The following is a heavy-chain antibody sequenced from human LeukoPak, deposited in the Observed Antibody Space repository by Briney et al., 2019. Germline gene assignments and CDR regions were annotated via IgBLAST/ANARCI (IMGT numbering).Heavy chain of an antibody. D-gene: IGHD6-13*01. CDR3: ARARSSSWFFQH. CDR1: GYTFTAYY. CDR2: INPNSGGT. V-gene: IGHV1-2*02. Sequence: ASVKVSCKASGYTFTAYYIHWVRQAPGQGLQWMGWINPNSGGTNYAQKFQGRVTMTRDTSISTAYMELSRLRSDDTAVYYCARARSSSWFFQHWGQGTLVTVSS. J-gene: IGHJ1*01.